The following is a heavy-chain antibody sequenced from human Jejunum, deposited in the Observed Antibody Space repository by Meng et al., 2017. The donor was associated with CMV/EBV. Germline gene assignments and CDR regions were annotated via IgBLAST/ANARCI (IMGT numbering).Heavy chain of an antibody. CDR1: GFTVSGSA. CDR2: IRSKANSYAT. J-gene: IGHJ4*02. V-gene: IGHV3-73*01. Sequence: GFTVSGSAIHWVRQASGKGLEWVGRIRSKANSYATVYAATMKGRFTISRDDSENTAYLQMNSLKTEDTAVYYCARQARDGDCCLDYWGQGMLVTVSS. CDR3: ARQARDGDCCLDY. D-gene: IGHD2-21*01.